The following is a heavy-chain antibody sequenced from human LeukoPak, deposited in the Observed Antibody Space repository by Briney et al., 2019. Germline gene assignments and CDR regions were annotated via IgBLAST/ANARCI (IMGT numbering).Heavy chain of an antibody. CDR3: ARDKQNRYCSGGSCYSKYYFDY. Sequence: SQTLSLTCAISGDSVSSNSAAWNWIRQSPSRGLEWLGRTYYRSKWYIDYAVSVKSRITINPDTSKNQFSLQLNSVTPEDTAVYYCARDKQNRYCSGGSCYSKYYFDYWGQGTLVTVSS. CDR2: TYYRSKWYI. J-gene: IGHJ4*02. V-gene: IGHV6-1*01. CDR1: GDSVSSNSAA. D-gene: IGHD2-15*01.